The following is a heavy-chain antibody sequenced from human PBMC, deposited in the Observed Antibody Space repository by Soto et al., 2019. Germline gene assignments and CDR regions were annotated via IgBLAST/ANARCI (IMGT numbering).Heavy chain of an antibody. Sequence: TLALTCVVSGDPISSVGFSGSWVRQPPGKGLEWIGYTYHRGGTYYNPSLRSRVTISLHSSKNQFSLKLDSVTAADTAVYYCARGGDYYFDSWGPGTLVTVSS. CDR2: TYHRGGT. J-gene: IGHJ4*02. CDR1: GDPISSVGFS. V-gene: IGHV4-30-2*01. CDR3: ARGGDYYFDS. D-gene: IGHD2-21*02.